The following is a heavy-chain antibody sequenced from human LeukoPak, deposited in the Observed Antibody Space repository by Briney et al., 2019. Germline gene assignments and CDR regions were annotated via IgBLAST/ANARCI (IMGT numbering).Heavy chain of an antibody. J-gene: IGHJ5*02. CDR1: GNTFTNSN. CDR2: INTGAGGT. Sequence: ASVKVSCKASGNTFTNSNIHWVRQAPGEGLEWMGIINTGAGGTNYAQKFQGRVTMSRDTSTSTVYLELSSLRSEDTAVYCCAGVGFFGNWFDPWGQGTLVIVSS. V-gene: IGHV1-46*01. D-gene: IGHD3-3*01. CDR3: AGVGFFGNWFDP.